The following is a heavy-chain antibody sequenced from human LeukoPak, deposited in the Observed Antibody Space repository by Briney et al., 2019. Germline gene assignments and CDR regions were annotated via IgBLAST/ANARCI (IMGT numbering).Heavy chain of an antibody. CDR3: ARDRGYDFWSGYAFDI. V-gene: IGHV1-2*02. D-gene: IGHD3-3*01. CDR1: GYTFTGYY. CDR2: INPNSGGT. J-gene: IGHJ3*02. Sequence: ASVKVSFKASGYTFTGYYMHWVRQAPGQGLEWMGWINPNSGGTNYAQKFQGRVTMTRDTSISTAYMELSRLRSDDTAVYYCARDRGYDFWSGYAFDIWGQGTMVTVSS.